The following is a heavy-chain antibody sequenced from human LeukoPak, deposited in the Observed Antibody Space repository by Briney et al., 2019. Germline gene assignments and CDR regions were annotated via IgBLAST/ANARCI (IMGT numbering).Heavy chain of an antibody. D-gene: IGHD3-22*01. CDR1: GFTVSSNY. Sequence: GGSLRLSCAASGFTVSSNYMSWVRQAPGKGLEWVSVIYSGGSTYYADSVKGRFTISRDNSKNTLYLQMNSLRAEDTAVYYCAREVAYYHDSSGYYDYWGQGTLVTVSS. CDR3: AREVAYYHDSSGYYDY. CDR2: IYSGGST. J-gene: IGHJ4*02. V-gene: IGHV3-66*02.